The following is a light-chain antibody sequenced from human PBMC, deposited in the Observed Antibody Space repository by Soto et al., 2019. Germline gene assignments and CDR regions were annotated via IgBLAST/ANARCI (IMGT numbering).Light chain of an antibody. CDR1: QYINTR. CDR3: HQRQSWPRT. Sequence: EIVFRQSPGALYLFPGDIGMISCRASQYINTRLAWYQHRPGQAPRPLIYQPSIRAAGIPARFSATGSGTDFTLTISDVQPEDFALYYCHQRQSWPRTFGQATKVDIK. V-gene: IGKV3-11*01. J-gene: IGKJ1*01. CDR2: QPS.